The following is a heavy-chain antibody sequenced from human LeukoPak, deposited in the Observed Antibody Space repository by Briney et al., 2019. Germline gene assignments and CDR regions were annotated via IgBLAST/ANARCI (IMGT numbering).Heavy chain of an antibody. J-gene: IGHJ4*02. D-gene: IGHD3-22*01. V-gene: IGHV4-4*02. CDR3: ATYYESSGYRFDY. CDR1: GGSISSSNW. CDR2: IYHTGST. Sequence: SGTLSLTCAVSGGSISSSNWWSWVRQPPGKGLEWIGEIYHTGSTNYNPSLKSRVTISVDKSKDQFSLKLSSVTAADTAVYYCATYYESSGYRFDYWGQGTLVTVSS.